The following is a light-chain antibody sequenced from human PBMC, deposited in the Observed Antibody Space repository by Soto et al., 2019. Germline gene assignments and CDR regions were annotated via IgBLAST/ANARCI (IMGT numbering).Light chain of an antibody. J-gene: IGKJ4*01. CDR1: QYMNTY. V-gene: IGKV1-9*01. Sequence: DIQLTHSPSFLSATVGDRVTITCRASQYMNTYIAWYQHTPGKAPKLLIYGASTLQSGVPARFSGSESGAVFTLRISSLQPEDFATYYCQQLNSYPLTFGGRTKV. CDR2: GAS. CDR3: QQLNSYPLT.